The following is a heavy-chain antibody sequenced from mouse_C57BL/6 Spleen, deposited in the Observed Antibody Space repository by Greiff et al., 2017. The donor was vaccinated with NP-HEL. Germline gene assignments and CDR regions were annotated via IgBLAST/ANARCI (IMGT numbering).Heavy chain of an antibody. Sequence: VQLQQSGAELVKPGASVKLSCKASGYTFTSYWMQWVKQRPGQGLEWIGEIDPSDSYTNYNQKFKGKATLTVDTSSSTAYMQLSSLTSEDSAVYYCAIYGKFDYWGQSTTLTVSS. V-gene: IGHV1-50*01. CDR1: GYTFTSYW. CDR2: IDPSDSYT. D-gene: IGHD1-2*01. CDR3: AIYGKFDY. J-gene: IGHJ2*01.